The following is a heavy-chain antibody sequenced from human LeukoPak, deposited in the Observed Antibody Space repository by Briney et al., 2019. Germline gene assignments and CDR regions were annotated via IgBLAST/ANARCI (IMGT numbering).Heavy chain of an antibody. D-gene: IGHD4-23*01. Sequence: GESLKISCKGSGYSFTSHWIGWVRQMPGEGLDWMGIIYPGDSDTRYSPSFQGQVTISADKSISTAYLQWSSLKASDTAMYYCARALTEIDYGGIWFDPWGQGTLVTVSS. CDR1: GYSFTSHW. J-gene: IGHJ5*02. CDR2: IYPGDSDT. V-gene: IGHV5-51*01. CDR3: ARALTEIDYGGIWFDP.